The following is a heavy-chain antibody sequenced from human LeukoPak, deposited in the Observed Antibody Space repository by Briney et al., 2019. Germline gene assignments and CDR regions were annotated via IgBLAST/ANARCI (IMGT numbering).Heavy chain of an antibody. D-gene: IGHD1-26*01. Sequence: SETLSLTCAVYGGSFSGYYWSWIRQPPGKGLEWIGEINHSGSTSYNPSLKSRVTISVDTSKNQFSLKLSSVTAADTAVYYCASRIVGAPGNYWGQGTLVTVSS. CDR1: GGSFSGYY. CDR2: INHSGST. CDR3: ASRIVGAPGNY. V-gene: IGHV4-34*01. J-gene: IGHJ4*02.